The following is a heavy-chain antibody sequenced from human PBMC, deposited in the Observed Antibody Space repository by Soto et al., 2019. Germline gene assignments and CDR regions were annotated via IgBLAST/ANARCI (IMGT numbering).Heavy chain of an antibody. CDR1: GCAVRIGSYY. V-gene: IGHV4-61*01. J-gene: IGHJ4*02. CDR3: ARGDYVYSSGSWAFCDG. Sequence: PSNNMATTLNFSGCAVRIGSYYWSWIRQPPGKGLEWIGYIYYSGSTNYNPSLKSRVTISVDTSKNQFSLKLSSVTAADTAGDYCARGDYVYSSGSWAFCDGWGKATRITVYS. CDR2: IYYSGST. D-gene: IGHD3-22*01.